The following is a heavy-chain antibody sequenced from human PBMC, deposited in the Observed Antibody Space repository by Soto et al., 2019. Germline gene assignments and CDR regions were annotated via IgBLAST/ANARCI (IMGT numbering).Heavy chain of an antibody. D-gene: IGHD4-17*01. J-gene: IGHJ4*02. CDR3: AGDYGDREIFEF. CDR1: GVSISSGGYY. CDR2: IYDSGST. Sequence: QVQLQESGPGLVKPSQTLSLTCTVSGVSISSGGYYWSWIRQHPGKGLEWIGYIYDSGSTYYNPSLKTRITISVDTSKSQFSLKLRSVTAADTAVYFCAGDYGDREIFEFWGQGTLITVSS. V-gene: IGHV4-31*03.